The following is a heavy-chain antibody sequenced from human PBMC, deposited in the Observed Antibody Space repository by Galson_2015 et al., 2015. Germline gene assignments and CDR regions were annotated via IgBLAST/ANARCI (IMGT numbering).Heavy chain of an antibody. V-gene: IGHV3-48*01. J-gene: IGHJ6*02. CDR2: ISSSSSTI. D-gene: IGHD1-1*01. CDR3: ASVNWNDRENYYGMDV. Sequence: SLRLSCAASGFTFSSYSMNWVRQAPGKGLEWVSYISSSSSTIYYADSVKGRFTISRDNSKNTLYLQMNSLRAEDTAVYYCASVNWNDRENYYGMDVWGQGTTVTVSS. CDR1: GFTFSSYS.